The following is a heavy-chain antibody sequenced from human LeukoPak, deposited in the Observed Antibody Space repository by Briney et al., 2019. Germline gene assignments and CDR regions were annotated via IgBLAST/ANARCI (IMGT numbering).Heavy chain of an antibody. D-gene: IGHD3-10*01. CDR1: GFTFSSYW. Sequence: GGSLRLSCAASGFTFSSYWMSWVRQAPGKGLEWVANIKQDGSEKYYVDSVKGRFTISRDNAKNSLYLQMNSLRAEDTAVYYRARDRRVGEGLFDYWGQGTLVTVSS. V-gene: IGHV3-7*01. CDR2: IKQDGSEK. J-gene: IGHJ4*02. CDR3: ARDRRVGEGLFDY.